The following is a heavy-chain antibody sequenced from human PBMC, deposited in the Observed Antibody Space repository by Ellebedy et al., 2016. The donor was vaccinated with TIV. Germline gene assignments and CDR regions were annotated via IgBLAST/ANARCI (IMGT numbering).Heavy chain of an antibody. CDR3: ARDVSSQTYYYDSSGPSIDY. Sequence: ASVKVSXKASSYTFTSYGISWVRQAPGQGLEWMGWISAYNGNTNYAQKFQGRVTMTRDTSTSTVYMELSSLRSEDTAVYYCARDVSSQTYYYDSSGPSIDYWGQGTLVTVSS. V-gene: IGHV1-18*01. CDR2: ISAYNGNT. CDR1: SYTFTSYG. D-gene: IGHD3-22*01. J-gene: IGHJ4*02.